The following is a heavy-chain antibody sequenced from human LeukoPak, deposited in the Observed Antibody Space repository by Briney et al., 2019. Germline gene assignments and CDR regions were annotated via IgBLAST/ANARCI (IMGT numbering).Heavy chain of an antibody. CDR2: ITSKTDGGTT. J-gene: IGHJ4*02. Sequence: GGSLRLSCAASGFPFTYAWMNWVRQAPGKGLEWVGRITSKTDGGTTDYAAPVKGRFTISRDDSKSMLYLQMNSLKTEDTAVYYCTTGVRGDWGQGTLVTVSS. CDR1: GFPFTYAW. V-gene: IGHV3-15*01. CDR3: TTGVRGD. D-gene: IGHD3-10*01.